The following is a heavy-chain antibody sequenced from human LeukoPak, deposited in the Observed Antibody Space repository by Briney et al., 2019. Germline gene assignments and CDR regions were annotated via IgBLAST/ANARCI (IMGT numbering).Heavy chain of an antibody. CDR1: GGSFSDYH. Sequence: PSETLSLTCGISGGSFSDYHWTWIRQPPEKGLEWIGEINHSGNTNYSPSLKSRVTISVDTSKNQFSLSLSSVTAADAAVYYCARTILVVPTSYFYFYHMDVWGKGTMVTVSS. CDR2: INHSGNT. V-gene: IGHV4-34*01. D-gene: IGHD2-2*01. CDR3: ARTILVVPTSYFYFYHMDV. J-gene: IGHJ6*03.